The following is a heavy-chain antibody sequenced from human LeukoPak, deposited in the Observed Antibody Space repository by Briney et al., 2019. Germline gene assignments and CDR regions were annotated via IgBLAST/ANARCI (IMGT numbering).Heavy chain of an antibody. CDR3: AREAGWLLPFDY. J-gene: IGHJ4*02. D-gene: IGHD3-22*01. V-gene: IGHV3-74*01. CDR2: INSDGSST. CDR1: GFTFSSYW. Sequence: GGPLRLSCAASGFTFSSYWMHWVRQAPGKGLVWVSRINSDGSSTSYADSVKGRFTISRDNAKNTLYLQMNSLRAEDTAVYYCAREAGWLLPFDYWGQGTLVTVSS.